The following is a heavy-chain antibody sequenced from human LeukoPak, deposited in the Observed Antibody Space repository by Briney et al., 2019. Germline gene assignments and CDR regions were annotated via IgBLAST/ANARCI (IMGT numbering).Heavy chain of an antibody. CDR1: GFTFSSYS. V-gene: IGHV3-21*01. J-gene: IGHJ5*02. CDR3: ASRPVPRRGFDP. CDR2: ISSSSSYI. Sequence: PGGSLRLSCAASGFTFSSYSMNWVRQAPGKGLEWVSSISSSSSYIYYADSVKGRFTISRDNAKNSLYLQMNSLRAEDTAVYYCASRPVPRRGFDPWGQGTLVTVSS. D-gene: IGHD4-17*01.